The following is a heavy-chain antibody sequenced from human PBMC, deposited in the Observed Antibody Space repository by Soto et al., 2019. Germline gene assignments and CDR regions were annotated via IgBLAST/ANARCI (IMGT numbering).Heavy chain of an antibody. CDR1: GFTFSSYG. J-gene: IGHJ4*02. Sequence: PGGSLRLSCAASGFTFSSYGMHWVRQAPGKGLEWVAVIWYDGSNKYYADSVKGRFTISRDNSKNTLYLQMNSLRAEDTAVYYCARDRAEAGRHFDYWGQGTLVTVSS. CDR2: IWYDGSNK. D-gene: IGHD6-13*01. CDR3: ARDRAEAGRHFDY. V-gene: IGHV3-33*01.